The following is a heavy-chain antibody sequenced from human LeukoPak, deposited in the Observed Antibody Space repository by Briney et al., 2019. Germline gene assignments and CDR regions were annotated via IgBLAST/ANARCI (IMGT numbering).Heavy chain of an antibody. CDR3: ARAVLGYCSSTSCRSSSWFDP. J-gene: IGHJ5*02. V-gene: IGHV3-11*01. D-gene: IGHD2-2*01. Sequence: GGSLRLSCAASGFTFSDYYMSWIRQAPGQGLERVSYISSSCSTIYYADSVKGRFTISRDNAKNSLYLLMNSLRAEDTAVYYCARAVLGYCSSTSCRSSSWFDPWGQGTLVTVSS. CDR1: GFTFSDYY. CDR2: ISSSCSTI.